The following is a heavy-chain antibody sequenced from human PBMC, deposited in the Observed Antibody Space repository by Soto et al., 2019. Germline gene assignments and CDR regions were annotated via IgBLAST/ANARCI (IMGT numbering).Heavy chain of an antibody. CDR2: IYSGETT. CDR1: GFNVNSDY. J-gene: IGHJ4*02. V-gene: IGHV3-53*01. CDR3: TRDGRGLGRLSLLEY. D-gene: IGHD1-1*01. Sequence: PGGSLRLSCAASGFNVNSDYMSWVRQTPGKGLEWVASIYSGETTYYADSVRGRFTISSDKSKNTLYFQLSSLRIEDTAVYYCTRDGRGLGRLSLLEYWGQGVLVTV.